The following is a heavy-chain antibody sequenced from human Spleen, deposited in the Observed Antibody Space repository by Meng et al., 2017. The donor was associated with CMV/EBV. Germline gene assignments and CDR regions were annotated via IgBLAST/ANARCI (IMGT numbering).Heavy chain of an antibody. CDR3: AKKGGSGWNFDQ. D-gene: IGHD6-19*01. V-gene: IGHV1-46*01. CDR2: INSNSGFT. Sequence: ASVKVSCKTSGYTFSNYYIQWVRQAPGQGLEWMGIINSNSGFTSSAQKFQGRVTMTRDTSTSTLYMELTSLRSDDTAVYFCAKKGGSGWNFDQWGQGTLVTVSS. J-gene: IGHJ4*02. CDR1: GYTFSNYY.